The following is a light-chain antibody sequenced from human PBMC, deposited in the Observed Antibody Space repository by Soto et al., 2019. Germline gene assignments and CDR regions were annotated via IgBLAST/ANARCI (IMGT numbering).Light chain of an antibody. CDR3: IPYAVTTSYG. CDR1: SSDVGGYNF. J-gene: IGLJ1*01. Sequence: QSVLTQPPSASGSPGQSVTISCTGTSSDVGGYNFVSWYQQHPGKAPKLMIYEVDKRPSGVPDRFSGSKSGNTASLTVSGLQAEDEADYYCIPYAVTTSYGFGTGTKVTVL. CDR2: EVD. V-gene: IGLV2-8*01.